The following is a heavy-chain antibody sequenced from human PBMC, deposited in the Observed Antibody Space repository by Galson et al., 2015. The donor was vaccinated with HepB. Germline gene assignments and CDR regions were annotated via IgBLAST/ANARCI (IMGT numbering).Heavy chain of an antibody. CDR1: GYTFTGYY. CDR3: AREDGSGSYHLPYYYYYMDV. J-gene: IGHJ6*03. CDR2: INPNSGGT. Sequence: SVKVSCKASGYTFTGYYMHWVRQAPGQGLEWMGRINPNSGGTNYAQKFQGRVTMTRDTSISTAYMELSRLRSDDTAVYYCAREDGSGSYHLPYYYYYMDVWGKGTTVTVSS. V-gene: IGHV1-2*06. D-gene: IGHD3-10*01.